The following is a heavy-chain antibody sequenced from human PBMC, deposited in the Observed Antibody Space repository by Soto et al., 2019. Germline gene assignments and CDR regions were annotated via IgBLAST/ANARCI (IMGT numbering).Heavy chain of an antibody. V-gene: IGHV3-30*18. Sequence: GGSLRLSCAASGFTFGSYGMHWVGQGPGKGLEWVAVISYDGSNKYYADSVKGRFTISRDNSKNTLYLQMNSLRAEDTAVYYCAKDLLVVGATPAYYWGQGTLVTVSS. J-gene: IGHJ4*02. D-gene: IGHD1-26*01. CDR1: GFTFGSYG. CDR3: AKDLLVVGATPAYY. CDR2: ISYDGSNK.